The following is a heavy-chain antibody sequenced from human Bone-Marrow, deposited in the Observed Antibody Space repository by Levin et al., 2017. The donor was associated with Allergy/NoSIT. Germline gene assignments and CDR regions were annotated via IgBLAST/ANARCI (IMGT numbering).Heavy chain of an antibody. CDR2: ISTTSTYI. CDR1: GFTFSSDS. D-gene: IGHD4-17*01. CDR3: ASQPQRYGDQYYFDY. J-gene: IGHJ4*02. Sequence: GESLKISCAASGFTFSSDSMNWVRQAPGKGLEWVSSISTTSTYIYYADSVKGRFTISRDNAKNSLNLQMNSLRGEDTAVYYCASQPQRYGDQYYFDYWGQGTLVTVSS. V-gene: IGHV3-21*01.